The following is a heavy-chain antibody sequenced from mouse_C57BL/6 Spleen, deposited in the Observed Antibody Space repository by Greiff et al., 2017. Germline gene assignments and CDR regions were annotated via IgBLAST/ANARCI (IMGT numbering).Heavy chain of an antibody. CDR2: INPNNGGT. Sequence: EVQLQQSGPELVKPGASVKIPCKASGYTFTDYNMDWVKQSPGKRLEWIGDINPNNGGTIYNQKFKGKATLTVDKSSSTGYMELRSLTSEDTAVYYWAGLGSSNVAMEYWGQGTPVTVSA. J-gene: IGHJ4*01. CDR1: GYTFTDYN. CDR3: AGLGSSNVAMEY. V-gene: IGHV1-18*01. D-gene: IGHD1-1*01.